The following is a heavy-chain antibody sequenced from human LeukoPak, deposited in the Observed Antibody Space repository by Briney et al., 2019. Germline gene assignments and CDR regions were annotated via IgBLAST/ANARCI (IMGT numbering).Heavy chain of an antibody. D-gene: IGHD3-10*01. CDR3: ARFMGLSYYYGSGSYYKDY. V-gene: IGHV1-2*02. CDR2: INPNSGGT. CDR1: GYTFTGYY. J-gene: IGHJ4*02. Sequence: ASVKVSCKASGYTFTGYYMHWVRQAPGQGLERMGWINPNSGGTNYAQRLQGRVTMTTDTSTSTAYMELRSLRSDDTAVYYCARFMGLSYYYGSGSYYKDYWGQGTLVTVSS.